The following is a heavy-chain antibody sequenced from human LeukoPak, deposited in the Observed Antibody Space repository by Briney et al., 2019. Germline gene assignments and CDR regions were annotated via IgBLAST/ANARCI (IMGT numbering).Heavy chain of an antibody. J-gene: IGHJ4*02. D-gene: IGHD3-3*01. Sequence: SETLSLTCAVYGGSFSGYYWSWIRQPPGKGLEWIGEINHSGSTNYNPSLKSRVTISVDTSKNQFSLKLSSVTAADTAVYYCARGRVGVYDFWSGYRTYYFDYWGQGTLVTVSS. V-gene: IGHV4-34*01. CDR1: GGSFSGYY. CDR2: INHSGST. CDR3: ARGRVGVYDFWSGYRTYYFDY.